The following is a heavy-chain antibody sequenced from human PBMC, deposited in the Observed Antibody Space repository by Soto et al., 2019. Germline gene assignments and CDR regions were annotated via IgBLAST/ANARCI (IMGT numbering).Heavy chain of an antibody. CDR2: IKQDGSEK. CDR1: GFTFSSYW. D-gene: IGHD3-10*01. V-gene: IGHV3-7*01. Sequence: GGSLRLSCAASGFTFSSYWMSWVRQAPGKGLEWVANIKQDGSEKYYVDSVKGRFTISRDNAKNSLYLQMNSLRAEDTAVYYCARDSIILWFGELFDYWGQGTLVTVSS. J-gene: IGHJ4*02. CDR3: ARDSIILWFGELFDY.